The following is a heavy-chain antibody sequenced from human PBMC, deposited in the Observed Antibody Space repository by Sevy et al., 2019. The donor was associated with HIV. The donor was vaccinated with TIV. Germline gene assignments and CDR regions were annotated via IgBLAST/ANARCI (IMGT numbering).Heavy chain of an antibody. J-gene: IGHJ4*02. V-gene: IGHV4-39*01. D-gene: IGHD3-22*01. CDR1: GGSISSSSYY. CDR3: ARLEPDYYDSSGYYYGGFDY. CDR2: IYYSGST. Sequence: SETLSLTCTVSGGSISSSSYYWGWIRQPPGKGLEWIGSIYYSGSTYYNPSLKSRVTISVDTSKNQFSLKLSSVTAADTALYYFARLEPDYYDSSGYYYGGFDYWGQGTLVTVSS.